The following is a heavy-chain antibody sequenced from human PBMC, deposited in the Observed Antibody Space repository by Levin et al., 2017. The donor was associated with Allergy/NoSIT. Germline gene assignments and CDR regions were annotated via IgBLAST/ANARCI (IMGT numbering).Heavy chain of an antibody. Sequence: AGGSLRLSCAASGFTFSSYAMHWVRQAPGKGLEWVAVISYDGSNKYYADSVKGRFTISRDNSKNTLYLQMNSLRAEDTAVYYCARDGGDILTGRENWFDPWGQGTLVTVSS. D-gene: IGHD3-9*01. CDR1: GFTFSSYA. V-gene: IGHV3-30-3*01. CDR3: ARDGGDILTGRENWFDP. J-gene: IGHJ5*02. CDR2: ISYDGSNK.